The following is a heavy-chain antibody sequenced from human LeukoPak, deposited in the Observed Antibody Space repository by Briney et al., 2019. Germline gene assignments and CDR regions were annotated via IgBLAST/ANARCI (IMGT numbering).Heavy chain of an antibody. CDR3: AKGASRYCSTTSCYMDV. Sequence: GGSLRLSCAASGFTFDDYTMHWVRQAPGKGLEWVSLISWDGGSTYYADSVKGRFTISRDDSQNTLSLQMTSLRGEDTAVYYCAKGASRYCSTTSCYMDVWGKGTTVTVSS. CDR2: ISWDGGST. D-gene: IGHD2-2*01. CDR1: GFTFDDYT. V-gene: IGHV3-43*01. J-gene: IGHJ6*03.